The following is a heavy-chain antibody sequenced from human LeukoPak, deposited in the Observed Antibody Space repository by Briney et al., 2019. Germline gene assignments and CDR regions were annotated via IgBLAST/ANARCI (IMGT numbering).Heavy chain of an antibody. CDR1: GGSISSYY. J-gene: IGHJ4*02. V-gene: IGHV4-4*07. CDR3: ARVVMWELDYYFDY. Sequence: PSETLSLTCTVSGGSISSYYWSWIRQPAGKGLEWIGRIYTSGSTNHNPSLKSRVTMSVDTSKNQFSLKLSSVTAADTAVYYCARVVMWELDYYFDYWGQGTLVTVSS. D-gene: IGHD1-26*01. CDR2: IYTSGST.